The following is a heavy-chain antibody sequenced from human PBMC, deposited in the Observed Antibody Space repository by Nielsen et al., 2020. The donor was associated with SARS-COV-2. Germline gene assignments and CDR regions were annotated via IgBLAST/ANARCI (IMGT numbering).Heavy chain of an antibody. J-gene: IGHJ3*02. CDR3: VKDEGITGTPDAFDI. V-gene: IGHV3-23*01. Sequence: GESLKISCAASGFTFSSYAMSWVRQAPGKGLEWVSDINSGAGTNTYYAGSVKGRFTISRDNSKNTLYLQMSSLRAEDTAVYYCVKDEGITGTPDAFDIWGQGTMVTVSS. D-gene: IGHD1-20*01. CDR2: INSGAGTNT. CDR1: GFTFSSYA.